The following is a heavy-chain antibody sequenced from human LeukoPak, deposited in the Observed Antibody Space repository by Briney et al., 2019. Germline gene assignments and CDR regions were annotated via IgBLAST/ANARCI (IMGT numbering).Heavy chain of an antibody. Sequence: PGGSLRLSCAASGFTFSSYAMSWVRQAPGKGLGWVSAISGSGGSTYYADSVKGRFTISRDNSKNTLYLQMNSLRAEDPAVYYCGKMTHIAGGIDYWGQGTLVTVSS. J-gene: IGHJ4*02. CDR3: GKMTHIAGGIDY. D-gene: IGHD6-13*01. CDR2: ISGSGGST. CDR1: GFTFSSYA. V-gene: IGHV3-23*01.